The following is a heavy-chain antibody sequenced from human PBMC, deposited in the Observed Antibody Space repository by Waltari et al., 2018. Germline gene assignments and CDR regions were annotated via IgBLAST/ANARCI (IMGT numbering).Heavy chain of an antibody. J-gene: IGHJ4*02. CDR2: IYYSGST. D-gene: IGHD3-22*01. CDR3: ARVPGGGYYLFDY. Sequence: QLQLQESGPGLVKPSETLSLTCTVSGGSISSSSYYWGWIRQPPGKGLEWIGSIYYSGSTYYTPSLKSRVTISVDTSKNQVSLKLRSVTAADTAVYYCARVPGGGYYLFDYWGQGTLVTVSS. V-gene: IGHV4-39*07. CDR1: GGSISSSSYY.